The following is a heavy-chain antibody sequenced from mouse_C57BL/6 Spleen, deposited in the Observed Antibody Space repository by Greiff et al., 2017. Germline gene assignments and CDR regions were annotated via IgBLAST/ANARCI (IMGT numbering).Heavy chain of an antibody. Sequence: VHLVESGPGLVEPSQCLSITCTASGFSLTSYAISWVRQTPGKGLEWLGVICTGGGTNYNSARKSRLSISKDNSKSHVFLKMNSLQTDDTARYYCARKGYDGYFYFDDWGNGTTLTVSS. CDR1: GFSLTSYA. V-gene: IGHV2-9-1*01. CDR2: ICTGGGT. D-gene: IGHD2-3*01. J-gene: IGHJ2*01. CDR3: ARKGYDGYFYFDD.